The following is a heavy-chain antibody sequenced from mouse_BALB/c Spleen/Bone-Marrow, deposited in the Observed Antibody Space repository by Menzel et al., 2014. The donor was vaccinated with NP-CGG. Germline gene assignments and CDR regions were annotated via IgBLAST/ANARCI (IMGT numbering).Heavy chain of an antibody. Sequence: VQLQQSGAELVKPGASVKLSCTASGFNIKDTFMHWVKQRPEQGLEWIGRIAPPNDNTKYDPKFQGKATITADTSSNTAYLQLSSLTSEDAAVYYCARYVHVRYVDSSGLGSSLTVPS. CDR3: ARYVHVRYVDS. V-gene: IGHV14-3*02. CDR1: GFNIKDTF. CDR2: IAPPNDNT. J-gene: IGHJ2*02.